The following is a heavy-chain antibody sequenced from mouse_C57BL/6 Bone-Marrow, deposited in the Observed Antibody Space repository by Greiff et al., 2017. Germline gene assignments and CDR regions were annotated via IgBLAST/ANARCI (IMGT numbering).Heavy chain of an antibody. J-gene: IGHJ2*01. CDR2: IYPSDSET. Sequence: QVQLQQPGAELVRPGSSVKLSCKASGYTFTSYWMDWVKQRPGQGLEWIGNIYPSDSETHYNQKFKDKATLTVDKSSSTAYMQLSSLTSEDSAVYYCARGTGTLYYLDYWGQGTTLTVSS. D-gene: IGHD4-1*01. V-gene: IGHV1-61*01. CDR3: ARGTGTLYYLDY. CDR1: GYTFTSYW.